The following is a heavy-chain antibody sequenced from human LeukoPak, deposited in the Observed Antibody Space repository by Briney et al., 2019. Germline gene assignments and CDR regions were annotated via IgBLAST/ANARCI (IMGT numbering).Heavy chain of an antibody. CDR2: ISSSSSYI. Sequence: GGSLRLSCAASGFTFSSYSMNWVRQAPGKGLEWVSSISSSSSYIYYADSVKGRFTISRDNAKNSLYPQMNSLRAEDTAVYYCARVSDSRPGFDYWGQGTLVTVSS. V-gene: IGHV3-21*01. CDR1: GFTFSSYS. D-gene: IGHD3-22*01. CDR3: ARVSDSRPGFDY. J-gene: IGHJ4*02.